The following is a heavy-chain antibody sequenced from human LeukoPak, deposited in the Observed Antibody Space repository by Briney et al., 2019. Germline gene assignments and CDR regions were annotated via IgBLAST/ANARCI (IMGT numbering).Heavy chain of an antibody. V-gene: IGHV3-23*01. D-gene: IGHD5-12*01. CDR2: ISGSGGST. CDR1: GFTVSSYG. J-gene: IGHJ4*02. Sequence: HPGGSLRLSCAASGFTVSSYGMGWVRQAPGKGLEWVSAISGSGGSTYYADSVKGRFTISRDKSKNTLYLQMNSLRADGTAVYFCAKGPSGYHNTGGQGTLVTVSS. CDR3: AKGPSGYHNT.